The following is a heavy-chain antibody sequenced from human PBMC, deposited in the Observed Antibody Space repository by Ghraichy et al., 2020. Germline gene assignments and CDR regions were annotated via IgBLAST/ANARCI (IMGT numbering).Heavy chain of an antibody. CDR3: ASWRFGGWLRGHFGLDY. V-gene: IGHV4-31*03. J-gene: IGHJ4*02. D-gene: IGHD5-12*01. CDR2: IYYSGST. Sequence: SETLSLTCTVSGGSISSGGYYWSWIRQHPGKGLEWIGYIYYSGSTYYNPSLKSRVTISVDTSKNQFSLKLSSVTAADTAVYYCASWRFGGWLRGHFGLDYWGQGTLVTVSS. CDR1: GGSISSGGYY.